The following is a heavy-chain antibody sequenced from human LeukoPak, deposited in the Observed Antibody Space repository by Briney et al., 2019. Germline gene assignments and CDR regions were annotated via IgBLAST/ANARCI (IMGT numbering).Heavy chain of an antibody. J-gene: IGHJ6*02. CDR3: AKDIVVVPAAPASLYYYYGMDV. V-gene: IGHV3-23*01. CDR1: GFTFSSYA. Sequence: GGSLRLSCAASGFTFSSYAMSWVRQAPGKGLEWVSAISGSGGSTYYADSVKGRFTISRDNSKNTLYLQMNSLRAEDTAVYYCAKDIVVVPAAPASLYYYYGMDVWGQGTTVTVSS. D-gene: IGHD2-2*01. CDR2: ISGSGGST.